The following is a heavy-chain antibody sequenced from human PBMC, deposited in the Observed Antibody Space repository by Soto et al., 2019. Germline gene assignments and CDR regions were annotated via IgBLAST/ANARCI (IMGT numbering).Heavy chain of an antibody. CDR3: ANYLAPTGTTPTLDY. Sequence: PGGSLILSCAASGFTFSSYSMSWVRQAPGKGLEWVSAISGSGGSTYYADSVKGRFTISRDNSKNTLYLQMNSLRAEDTAVYYCANYLAPTGTTPTLDYWGQGTLVTVSS. CDR2: ISGSGGST. D-gene: IGHD1-7*01. J-gene: IGHJ4*02. V-gene: IGHV3-23*01. CDR1: GFTFSSYS.